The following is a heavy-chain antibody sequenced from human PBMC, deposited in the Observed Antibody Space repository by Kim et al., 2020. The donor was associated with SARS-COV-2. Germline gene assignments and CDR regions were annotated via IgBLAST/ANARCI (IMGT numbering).Heavy chain of an antibody. J-gene: IGHJ4*02. CDR3: AREPSTYFDY. Sequence: TYYADSVKGRFTNSRDDSRNTVYLQMNSVRAEDTAVYFCAREPSTYFDYWGQGTLVTVSS. CDR2: T. V-gene: IGHV3-66*01.